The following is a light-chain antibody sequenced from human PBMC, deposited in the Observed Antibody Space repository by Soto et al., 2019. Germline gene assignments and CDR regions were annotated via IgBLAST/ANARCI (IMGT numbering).Light chain of an antibody. Sequence: EIELTQSPGTLALSPGERATISCRASQSVSSYYLAWYQQKPGQAPRLLIYAASSRATGIPDRFSVGGSGTDFTLTISRLEPEDFAVYYCQQCCSSPWTFGQGSKVEIK. J-gene: IGKJ1*01. CDR1: QSVSSYY. V-gene: IGKV3-20*01. CDR2: AAS. CDR3: QQCCSSPWT.